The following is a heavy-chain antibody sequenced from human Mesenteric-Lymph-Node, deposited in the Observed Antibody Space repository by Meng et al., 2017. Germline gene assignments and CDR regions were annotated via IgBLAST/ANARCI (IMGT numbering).Heavy chain of an antibody. CDR2: ISSSSSSYI. Sequence: GGSLRLSCAASGFTFSSYSMNWVRQAPGKGLEWVSSISSSSSSYIYYADSVKGRFTISRDNAKNSLYLQMNSLRAEDTAVYYCARDRRIAVAGKEIDYWGQGTLVTVSS. V-gene: IGHV3-21*01. CDR3: ARDRRIAVAGKEIDY. J-gene: IGHJ4*02. CDR1: GFTFSSYS. D-gene: IGHD6-19*01.